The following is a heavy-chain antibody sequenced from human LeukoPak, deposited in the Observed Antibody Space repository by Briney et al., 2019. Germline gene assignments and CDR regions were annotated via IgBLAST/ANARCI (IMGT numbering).Heavy chain of an antibody. V-gene: IGHV4-59*01. CDR2: IYYSGST. Sequence: SETLSLTCTVSGGSISSYYWSWIRQPPGKGLEWIGYIYYSGSTNYNPSLKSRVTISVDTSKNQFSLKLSSVTAADTAVYYCAREGGAGAFDIWGQGTMVTVSS. J-gene: IGHJ3*02. CDR3: AREGGAGAFDI. CDR1: GGSISSYY. D-gene: IGHD3-16*01.